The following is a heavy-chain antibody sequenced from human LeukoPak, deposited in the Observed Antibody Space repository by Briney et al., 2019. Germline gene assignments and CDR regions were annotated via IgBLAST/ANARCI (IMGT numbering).Heavy chain of an antibody. CDR1: GYTFTSYG. CDR3: ARDPWYNWNFDY. J-gene: IGHJ4*02. D-gene: IGHD1-20*01. V-gene: IGHV1-18*01. CDR2: ISAYNGNT. Sequence: ASVKVSCKASGYTFTSYGISWVRQAPGQGLEWMGWISAYNGNTNYAQKLQGRVIMTTDTSISTAYMELSRLRSDDTAVYYCARDPWYNWNFDYWGQGTLVTVSS.